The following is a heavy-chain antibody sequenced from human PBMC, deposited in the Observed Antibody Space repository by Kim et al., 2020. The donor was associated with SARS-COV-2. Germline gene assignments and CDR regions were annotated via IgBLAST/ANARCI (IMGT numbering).Heavy chain of an antibody. V-gene: IGHV3-73*01. D-gene: IGHD4-17*01. CDR3: YTYGDYFL. CDR1: GFTFSGST. Sequence: GGSLRLSCAASGFTFSGSTMHWVRQASGKGLEWVGRIRSKTNNYATAYAASVKGRFTISRDDSRNTADLQMNSLKTEDTAVYYCYTYGDYFLWGQGTLVTVSS. J-gene: IGHJ4*02. CDR2: IRSKTNNYAT.